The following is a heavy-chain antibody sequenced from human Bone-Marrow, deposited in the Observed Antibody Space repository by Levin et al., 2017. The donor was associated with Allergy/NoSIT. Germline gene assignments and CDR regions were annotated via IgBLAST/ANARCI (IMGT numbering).Heavy chain of an antibody. J-gene: IGHJ6*03. D-gene: IGHD2-8*01. Sequence: GGSLRLSCAASGFTFNNYGMTWVRQVPGKGLEWVSSTSGGGGGSFYADSVKGRFTISRDNSKNTLFLQLNNLKADDTGVYYCAKNARLRSVATDVLNGFSYHYMDDWGKGTTVTVS. CDR2: TSGGGGGS. V-gene: IGHV3-23*01. CDR3: AKNARLRSVATDVLNGFSYHYMDD. CDR1: GFTFNNYG.